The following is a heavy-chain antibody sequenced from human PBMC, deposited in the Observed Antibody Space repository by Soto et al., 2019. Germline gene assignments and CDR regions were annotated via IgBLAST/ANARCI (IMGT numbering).Heavy chain of an antibody. CDR2: ISGSGDST. J-gene: IGHJ4*02. V-gene: IGHV3-23*01. D-gene: IGHD3-10*01. CDR1: GFTFSVYA. Sequence: EVRLLESGGGLVQPGGSLRLSCAASGFTFSVYAMSWVRQAPGKGLEWVSGISGSGDSTHYADSVKGRFTVSRDNSKSMLYLQTNSLSAGDTAIYYCAKALYGGFTYWGQGTLVTVSS. CDR3: AKALYGGFTY.